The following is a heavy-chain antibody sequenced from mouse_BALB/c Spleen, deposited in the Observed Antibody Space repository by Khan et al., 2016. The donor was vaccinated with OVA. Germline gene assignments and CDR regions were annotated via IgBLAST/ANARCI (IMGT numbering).Heavy chain of an antibody. J-gene: IGHJ3*01. CDR1: GFNIKDTY. D-gene: IGHD2-4*01. V-gene: IGHV14-3*02. Sequence: EVQLQQSGAELVKPGDSVKLSCTTSGFNIKDTYIHRVKQRPEQGLVWIGRIDPANGYTKFDPRFRGKATITTDTSSNTAYLQLSSLTSEDTAVYYCARITYYDVAYWGQGTLFTVSS. CDR3: ARITYYDVAY. CDR2: IDPANGYT.